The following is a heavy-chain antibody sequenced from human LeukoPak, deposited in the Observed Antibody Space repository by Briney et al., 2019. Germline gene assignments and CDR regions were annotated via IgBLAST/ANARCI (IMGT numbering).Heavy chain of an antibody. D-gene: IGHD1-26*01. CDR1: GGSISSYY. V-gene: IGHV4-4*07. J-gene: IGHJ4*02. Sequence: SETLSLTSTVPGGSISSYYWSWIRQPAGKGLEWNGRIYTLGSTTYNPSLKSRLTMSVDTSKNQFSLKLSSVSAADTAVYYCARCSPWATARDYYFDYWGQGTLVTVSS. CDR2: IYTLGST. CDR3: ARCSPWATARDYYFDY.